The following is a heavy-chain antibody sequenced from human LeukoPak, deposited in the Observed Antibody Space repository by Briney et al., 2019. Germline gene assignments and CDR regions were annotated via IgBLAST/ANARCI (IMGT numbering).Heavy chain of an antibody. D-gene: IGHD3-9*01. CDR3: ARGLLFDILTGYLIDNWFDP. CDR1: GYTFTSYD. V-gene: IGHV1-8*01. CDR2: MNPNSGNT. J-gene: IGHJ5*02. Sequence: ASVKVSCKASGYTFTSYDINWVRQATGRGLEWMGWMNPNSGNTGYAQKFQGRVTMTRNTSISTAYMELSSLRSEDTAVYYCARGLLFDILTGYLIDNWFDPWGQGTLVTVSS.